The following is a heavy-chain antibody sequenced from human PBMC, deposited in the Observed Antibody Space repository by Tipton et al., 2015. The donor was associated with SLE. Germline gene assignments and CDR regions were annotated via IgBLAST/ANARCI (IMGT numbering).Heavy chain of an antibody. CDR2: IYHSGST. CDR1: GGSISSGAYS. D-gene: IGHD3-10*01. CDR3: ARSPTRPGYFQH. V-gene: IGHV4-30-2*01. Sequence: TLSLTCTVSGGSISSGAYSWSWIRQPPGKGLEWIGYIYHSGSTNYNPSLKSRVTISVDTSKNQFSLKLSSVTAADTAVYYCARSPTRPGYFQHWGQGTLVIVSS. J-gene: IGHJ1*01.